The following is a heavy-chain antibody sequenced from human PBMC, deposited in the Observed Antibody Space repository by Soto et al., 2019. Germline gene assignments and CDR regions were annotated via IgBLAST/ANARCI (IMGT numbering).Heavy chain of an antibody. CDR3: ARHDRYCSSTSCPNWFDP. J-gene: IGHJ5*02. Sequence: PSETLSLTCTVSGGSISSYYWSWIRQPPGKGLEWIGYIYYSGSTNYNPSLKSRVTISVDTSKNQFSLKLSSVTAADTAVYYCARHDRYCSSTSCPNWFDPWGQGTLVTVSS. V-gene: IGHV4-59*01. D-gene: IGHD2-2*01. CDR2: IYYSGST. CDR1: GGSISSYY.